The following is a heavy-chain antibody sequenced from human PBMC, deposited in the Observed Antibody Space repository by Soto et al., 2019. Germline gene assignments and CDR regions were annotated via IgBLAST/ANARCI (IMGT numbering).Heavy chain of an antibody. CDR1: GGSISSGGYS. Sequence: SETLSLTCAVSGGSISSGGYSWSWIRQPPGKGLEWIGYIYHSGSTYYNPSLKSRVTISVDRSKNQFSLKLSSVTAADTAVYYCARGRGIGKGAGAFDIWGQGTMVTVSS. CDR3: ARGRGIGKGAGAFDI. CDR2: IYHSGST. V-gene: IGHV4-30-2*01. J-gene: IGHJ3*02. D-gene: IGHD2-15*01.